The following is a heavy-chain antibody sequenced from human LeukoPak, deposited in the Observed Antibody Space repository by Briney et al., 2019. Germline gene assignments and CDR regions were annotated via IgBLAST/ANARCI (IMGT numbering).Heavy chain of an antibody. Sequence: GSLRLSCAASGFTFSSYTMHWIRPAPGKGLEWVSSISGSNSYIFYADSVKGRFTVSRDNAKDSLYLQMNSLRAEDTAVYYCARALTTLTYEGYWGQGTLVTVSS. CDR2: ISGSNSYI. D-gene: IGHD1-1*01. V-gene: IGHV3-21*01. CDR1: GFTFSSYT. J-gene: IGHJ4*02. CDR3: ARALTTLTYEGY.